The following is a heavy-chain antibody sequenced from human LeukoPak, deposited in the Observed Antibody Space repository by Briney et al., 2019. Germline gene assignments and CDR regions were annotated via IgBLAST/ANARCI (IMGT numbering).Heavy chain of an antibody. J-gene: IGHJ4*02. CDR1: GGTFSSYA. Sequence: SVNVSCKASGGTFSSYAISWVRQAPGQGLEWMGGIIPIFGTANYAQKFQGRVTITADESTSTAYMELSSLRSEDTAVYYCARDGMYGDYVFDYWGQGTLVTVSS. CDR3: ARDGMYGDYVFDY. D-gene: IGHD4-17*01. V-gene: IGHV1-69*01. CDR2: IIPIFGTA.